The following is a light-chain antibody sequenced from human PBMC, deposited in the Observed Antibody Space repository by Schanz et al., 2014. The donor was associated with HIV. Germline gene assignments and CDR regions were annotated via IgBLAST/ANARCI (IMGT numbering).Light chain of an antibody. CDR1: QTINSRY. V-gene: IGKV3-20*01. CDR2: GAS. CDR3: QQYGSSPWT. J-gene: IGKJ1*01. Sequence: EDVLTQSPGTLSLSPGERATLSCRVSQTINSRYLAWYQQKPGQAPRLLIYGASSRATGIPDRFSGSGSGTDFTLAISRLEPEDSAVYYCQQYGSSPWTFGQGTRVDVK.